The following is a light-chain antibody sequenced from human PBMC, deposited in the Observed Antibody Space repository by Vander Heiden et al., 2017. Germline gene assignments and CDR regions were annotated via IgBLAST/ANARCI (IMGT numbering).Light chain of an antibody. Sequence: LLLTKSPPPSPSLGASVKLTCTLSSGHNSFAIAWHQKQPEKGPRYLMKLNSDGSHSMGDGIPDRFSGSSSGAERYLTISSLQSEDEADYYCQSWGSAAFGGGTRLTVL. CDR3: QSWGSAA. CDR2: LNSDGSH. J-gene: IGLJ2*01. CDR1: SGHNSFA. V-gene: IGLV4-69*01.